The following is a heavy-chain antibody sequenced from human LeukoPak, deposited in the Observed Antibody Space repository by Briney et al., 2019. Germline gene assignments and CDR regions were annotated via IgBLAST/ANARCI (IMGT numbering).Heavy chain of an antibody. D-gene: IGHD2/OR15-2a*01. V-gene: IGHV3-30*01. CDR2: TSHDEANK. CDR3: ARDTFGSIDY. Sequence: GGSLRLSCAASGFTFSASPMHWVRQALGKGLEWVAVTSHDEANKYYADSVKGRFTISRDNSKNTLYLQMNSLRPEDTAVYYCARDTFGSIDYWGQGILVTVSS. J-gene: IGHJ4*02. CDR1: GFTFSASP.